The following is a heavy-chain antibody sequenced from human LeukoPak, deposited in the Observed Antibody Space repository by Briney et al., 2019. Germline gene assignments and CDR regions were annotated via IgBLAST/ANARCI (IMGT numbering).Heavy chain of an antibody. Sequence: PGGSLRLSCAASGFTFSNAWMSWVRQAPGKGLEWVGRIRSKANSYATAYAASVKGRFTISRDDSKNTAYLQMNSLKTEDTAVYYCTRSWSGSYQYYFDYWGQGTLVTVSS. CDR2: IRSKANSYAT. V-gene: IGHV3-73*01. D-gene: IGHD1-26*01. CDR1: GFTFSNAW. J-gene: IGHJ4*02. CDR3: TRSWSGSYQYYFDY.